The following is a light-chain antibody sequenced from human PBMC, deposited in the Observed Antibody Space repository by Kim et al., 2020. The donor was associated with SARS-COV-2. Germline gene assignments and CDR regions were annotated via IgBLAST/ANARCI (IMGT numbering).Light chain of an antibody. CDR1: QSVSSSY. CDR3: QQYGSSPWT. CDR2: GAS. J-gene: IGKJ1*01. Sequence: SLGERATLSCRDSQSVSSSYLAWYRQRPGQAPSLLIYGASRRATGIPDRFSGSGSGTDFTLTITRLEPEDFAVYYCQQYGSSPWTFGQGTKVDIK. V-gene: IGKV3-20*01.